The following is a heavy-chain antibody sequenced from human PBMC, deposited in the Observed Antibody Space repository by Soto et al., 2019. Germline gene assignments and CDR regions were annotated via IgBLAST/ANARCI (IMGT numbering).Heavy chain of an antibody. D-gene: IGHD6-13*01. Sequence: QVQLVQSGAEVKKPGASVKVSCKASGYTFTNYAFSWVRQAPGQGLEWMGWISAYNGNTNYSQKLQGRVTMTTDTSTSTAYMELRSLRSDDTAVYYCARDLAVAGPFDCWGPGTLVTVSS. CDR1: GYTFTNYA. CDR2: ISAYNGNT. V-gene: IGHV1-18*01. J-gene: IGHJ4*02. CDR3: ARDLAVAGPFDC.